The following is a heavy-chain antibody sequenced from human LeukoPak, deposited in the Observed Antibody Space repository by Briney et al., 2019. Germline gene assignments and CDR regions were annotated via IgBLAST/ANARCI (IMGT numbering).Heavy chain of an antibody. V-gene: IGHV3-53*01. CDR3: TRPRDYYYYVDV. CDR2: IYSGGST. Sequence: PGGSLRLSCAASGFTVSSSYMNWVRQAPGKGLEWVSIIYSGGSTYYADSVKGRFTISRDNSKNSLYLQMNSLRAEDTAVYYCTRPRDYYYYVDVWGKGTTVTVSS. CDR1: GFTVSSSY. J-gene: IGHJ6*03.